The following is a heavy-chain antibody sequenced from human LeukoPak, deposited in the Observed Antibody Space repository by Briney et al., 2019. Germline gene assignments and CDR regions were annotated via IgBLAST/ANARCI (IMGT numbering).Heavy chain of an antibody. CDR3: SRGIDDFWSGFDP. D-gene: IGHD3-3*01. Sequence: GGSLRLSCAASGFSVSTNTMIWVRQAPGEGLEWVSVIDSGDSTYYADAVKGRINVSRDTSKNTVYLQMNSLRAEDTAVYFCSRGIDDFWSGFDPWGQGTLVTVPS. CDR2: IDSGDST. V-gene: IGHV3-66*01. CDR1: GFSVSTNT. J-gene: IGHJ5*02.